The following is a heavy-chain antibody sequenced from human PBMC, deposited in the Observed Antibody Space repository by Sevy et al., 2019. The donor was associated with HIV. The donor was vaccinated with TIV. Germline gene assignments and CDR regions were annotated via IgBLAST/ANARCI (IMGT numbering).Heavy chain of an antibody. CDR1: GFTFSSYW. V-gene: IGHV3-74*01. J-gene: IGHJ4*02. CDR3: ARDRFHERYSGSYESDY. D-gene: IGHD1-26*01. Sequence: GGSLRLSCAASGFTFSSYWMHWVRQAPGKGLVWVSRINSDGSSTSYADSVKGRFTISRDNAKNTLYLQMNSLRAEDTAVYYCARDRFHERYSGSYESDYWGQRTLVTVSS. CDR2: INSDGSST.